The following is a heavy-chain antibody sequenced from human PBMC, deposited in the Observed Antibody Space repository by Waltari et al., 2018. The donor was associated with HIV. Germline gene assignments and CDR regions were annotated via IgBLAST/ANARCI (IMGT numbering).Heavy chain of an antibody. J-gene: IGHJ4*02. CDR2: SLHSGST. V-gene: IGHV4-38-2*01. CDR3: ASGSRRGHSHGIDY. CDR1: GYSIETGYY. D-gene: IGHD5-18*01. Sequence: QVQLQASGPGLVKPSETLSLTCPVPGYSIETGYYWGWIRQPPGKGLEWIGSSLHSGSTYYNPSLKSRLTISLDTAKNQVSLKLSSVTAADTAVYYCASGSRRGHSHGIDYWGQGTLVTVSS.